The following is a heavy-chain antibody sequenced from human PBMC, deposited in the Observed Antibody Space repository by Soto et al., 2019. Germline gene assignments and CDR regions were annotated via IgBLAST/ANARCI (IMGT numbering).Heavy chain of an antibody. D-gene: IGHD6-13*01. Sequence: QVQLVQSGDEVKQPGASVKVSCKASGSTITAYGISWVRQAPGQGLEWMAWISSHNGNTYYAQNLQGRVTMTTDTSTSTAYMELRSLRSDDTAAYYCASTSIAAAGGFDYWGQGALVTVSS. J-gene: IGHJ4*02. CDR2: ISSHNGNT. CDR3: ASTSIAAAGGFDY. CDR1: GSTITAYG. V-gene: IGHV1-18*01.